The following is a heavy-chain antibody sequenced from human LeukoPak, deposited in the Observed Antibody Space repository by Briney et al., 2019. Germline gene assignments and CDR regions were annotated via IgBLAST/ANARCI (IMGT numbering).Heavy chain of an antibody. V-gene: IGHV6-1*01. CDR1: GDSVSSYSAG. Sequence: SQTPSLTCAISGDSVSSYSAGWNWIRQSPSRGPEWLGRAYYRSKWYNDYAVSVKSRITINPDTSKNQFSLQLNSVTPEDTAVYYCARAIVYCGGDCYWAYYFDYWGQGILVTVSS. CDR2: AYYRSKWYN. CDR3: ARAIVYCGGDCYWAYYFDY. J-gene: IGHJ4*02. D-gene: IGHD2-21*02.